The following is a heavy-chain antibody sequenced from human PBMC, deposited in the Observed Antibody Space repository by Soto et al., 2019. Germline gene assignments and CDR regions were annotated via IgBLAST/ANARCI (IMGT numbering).Heavy chain of an antibody. D-gene: IGHD3-10*01. CDR3: ARGTLITMVSYYFDY. J-gene: IGHJ4*02. V-gene: IGHV3-11*01. Sequence: PGGSLSLSCAASGFTFSDYYMSWIRQAPGKGLEWVSYISSSGSTIYYADSVKGRFTISRGNAKNSLYLQMNSLRAEDTAVYYCARGTLITMVSYYFDYWGQGTLVTVSS. CDR1: GFTFSDYY. CDR2: ISSSGSTI.